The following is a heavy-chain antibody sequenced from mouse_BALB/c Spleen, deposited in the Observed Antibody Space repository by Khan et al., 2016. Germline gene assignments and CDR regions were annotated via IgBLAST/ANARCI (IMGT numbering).Heavy chain of an antibody. CDR3: TTGFAY. Sequence: EVKLEESGGGLVQPGGSMKLSCVASGFTFSNYWMNWVRQSPEKGLEWVAEIRLKSNNYATHYAESVKGRSTISRDDSKSSVYLQMNNLRAEDTGIYYCTTGFAYWSQGTLVTVSA. J-gene: IGHJ3*01. CDR2: IRLKSNNYAT. CDR1: GFTFSNYW. V-gene: IGHV6-6*02.